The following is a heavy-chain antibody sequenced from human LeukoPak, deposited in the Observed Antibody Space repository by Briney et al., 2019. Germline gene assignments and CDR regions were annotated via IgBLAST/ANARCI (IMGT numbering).Heavy chain of an antibody. D-gene: IGHD3-10*01. CDR2: INPNSGGT. J-gene: IGHJ4*02. CDR1: GYTVTSYY. CDR3: ARALLNMVRRVVITASDY. Sequence: GASVKVSCKASGYTVTSYYMHWLGQAPGQGREGRGWINPNSGGTNYAQKFQGRVTMTRDTSISTAYMELSRLRSDDTAVYYCARALLNMVRRVVITASDYWGQGTLVTVSS. V-gene: IGHV1-2*02.